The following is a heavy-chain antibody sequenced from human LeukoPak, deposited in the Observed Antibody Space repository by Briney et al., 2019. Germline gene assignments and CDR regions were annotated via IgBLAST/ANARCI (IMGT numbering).Heavy chain of an antibody. CDR3: AREDRLGNWFDP. Sequence: ASVKVPCKASGYTFTSYDINWVRQATGQGLEWMGWMNPNSGNTGYAQKFQGRVTMTRNTSISTAYMELSSLRSEDTAVYYCAREDRLGNWFDPWGQGTLVTVSS. CDR2: MNPNSGNT. J-gene: IGHJ5*02. V-gene: IGHV1-8*02. CDR1: GYTFTSYD.